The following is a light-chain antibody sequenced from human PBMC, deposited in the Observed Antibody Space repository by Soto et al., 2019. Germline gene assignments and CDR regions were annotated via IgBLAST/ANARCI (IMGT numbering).Light chain of an antibody. Sequence: EIVLTQSPGTLSLSPGERATLSCRASQSVSNNYLAWYQQKPGQAPRLLIYGASNRATGIPDRFSGSGSGTDLTLTIRRLEPEDFAVYYCQQYGSSPITFGQGTRLEIK. V-gene: IGKV3-20*01. CDR1: QSVSNNY. CDR2: GAS. J-gene: IGKJ5*01. CDR3: QQYGSSPIT.